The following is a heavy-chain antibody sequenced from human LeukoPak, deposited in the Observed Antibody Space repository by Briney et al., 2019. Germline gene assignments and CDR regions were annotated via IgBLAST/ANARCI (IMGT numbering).Heavy chain of an antibody. CDR1: GFTFSTFA. D-gene: IGHD3-22*01. CDR2: IFPSGGEI. J-gene: IGHJ4*02. V-gene: IGHV3-23*01. Sequence: GGSLRLSCAASGFTFSTFAMIWVRQPPGKGLEWVSSIFPSGGEIHYADSVRGRFTISRDNSKNTLYLQMNSLRAEDTAVYYCAKDSYYYDSSGYSDYWGQGTLVTVSS. CDR3: AKDSYYYDSSGYSDY.